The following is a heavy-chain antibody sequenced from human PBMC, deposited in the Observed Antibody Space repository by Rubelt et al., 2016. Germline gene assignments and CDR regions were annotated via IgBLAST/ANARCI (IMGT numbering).Heavy chain of an antibody. CDR1: GGSINSYY. J-gene: IGHJ4*02. V-gene: IGHV4-59*12. D-gene: IGHD4-11*01. CDR3: ARVPTTVTTYEPHDY. CDR2: INHSGNT. Sequence: QVQLQESGPGLVKPSETLSLTCTVSGGSINSYYWSWIRQPPGKGLEWIGEINHSGNTNYNPSLKNRVTMSVDTSKSQFSLRTTAVTAADTAVYYCARVPTTVTTYEPHDYWGRGTLVTVSS.